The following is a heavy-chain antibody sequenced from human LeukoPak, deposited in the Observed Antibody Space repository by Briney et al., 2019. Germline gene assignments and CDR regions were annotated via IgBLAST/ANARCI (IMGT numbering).Heavy chain of an antibody. CDR1: GFTVSSNY. V-gene: IGHV3-66*01. Sequence: GGSLRLSCAASGFTVSSNYMSWVRQAPGKGLEWVSVIYSGGSTYYADSVKGRFTISRDNSKNTLYLQMNSLGAEDTAVYYCARRDDIKTFDHWGQGTLVTVSS. CDR2: IYSGGST. CDR3: ARRDDIKTFDH. J-gene: IGHJ4*02.